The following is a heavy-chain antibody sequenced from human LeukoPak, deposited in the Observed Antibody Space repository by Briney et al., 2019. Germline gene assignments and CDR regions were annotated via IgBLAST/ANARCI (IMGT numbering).Heavy chain of an antibody. J-gene: IGHJ4*02. CDR1: GFTFSSYA. CDR3: AKDGKYYDILTGYSYYFDY. CDR2: ISGSGGST. D-gene: IGHD3-9*01. Sequence: PGGSLRLSCAASGFTFSSYAMSWVRQAPGKGLEWVSAISGSGGSTYYADSAKGRFTISRDNSKNTLYLQMNSLRAEDTAVYYCAKDGKYYDILTGYSYYFDYWGQGTLVTVSS. V-gene: IGHV3-23*01.